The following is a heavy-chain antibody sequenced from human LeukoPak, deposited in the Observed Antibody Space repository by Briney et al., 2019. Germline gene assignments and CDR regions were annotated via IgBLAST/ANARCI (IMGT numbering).Heavy chain of an antibody. V-gene: IGHV3-66*01. J-gene: IGHJ4*02. D-gene: IGHD2-15*01. CDR3: ATDSDCSGGGCSRR. CDR1: GFIVSNSY. CDR2: IFSDDSA. Sequence: PGGSLRLSCVASGFIVSNSYMTWVRQAPGKGLEWVSVIFSDDSAYYADSVKGRFIISRDNSKNTLFLQMNSLRVEDTAMYFCATDSDCSGGGCSRRWGQGTLVTVSS.